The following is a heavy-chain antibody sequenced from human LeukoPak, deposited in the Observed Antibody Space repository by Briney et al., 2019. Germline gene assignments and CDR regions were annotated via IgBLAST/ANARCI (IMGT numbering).Heavy chain of an antibody. CDR2: ISAYNGNT. J-gene: IGHJ4*02. CDR1: GYTFTSYG. D-gene: IGHD3-22*01. V-gene: IGHV1-18*01. Sequence: ASVKVSCKASGYTFTSYGISWVRQAPGQGLEWMGWISAYNGNTYYAQKLQGRVTMTTDTSTSTAYMELRSLRSDDTAVYYCARVGVYYDSSQQKYYFDYWGQGTLVTVSS. CDR3: ARVGVYYDSSQQKYYFDY.